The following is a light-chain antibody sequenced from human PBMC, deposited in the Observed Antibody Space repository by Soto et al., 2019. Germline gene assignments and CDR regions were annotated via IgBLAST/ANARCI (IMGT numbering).Light chain of an antibody. CDR1: SSDVGGYNY. CDR2: EVS. CDR3: SSFTSSSTNV. V-gene: IGLV2-14*01. Sequence: QSALTQPPSASGSPGQSVTISCTGTSSDVGGYNYVSWYQQHPGKAPKLMIYEVSNRPSGVSNRFSGSKSGNTASLTISGLQADDEADYYCSSFTSSSTNVFGTGTKLTVL. J-gene: IGLJ1*01.